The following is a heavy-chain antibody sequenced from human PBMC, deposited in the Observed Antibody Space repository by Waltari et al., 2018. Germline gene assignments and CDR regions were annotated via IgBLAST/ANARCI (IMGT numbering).Heavy chain of an antibody. CDR2: INQSGRT. V-gene: IGHV4-34*01. J-gene: IGHJ6*03. CDR1: GGSFSGYY. CDR3: ARANTIFGVVRTWYYMDV. D-gene: IGHD3-3*01. Sequence: QVQLQQWGAGLLKPSETLSLTCVVYGGSFSGYYWSWTRQPPGKGLEGIGEINQSGRTTHNPSLKSRVTISIDTSKNQLSLKLRSVTAADTAVYYCARANTIFGVVRTWYYMDVWGKGTTVTVSS.